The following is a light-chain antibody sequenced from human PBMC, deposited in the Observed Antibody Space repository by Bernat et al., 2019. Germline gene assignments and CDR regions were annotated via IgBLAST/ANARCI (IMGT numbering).Light chain of an antibody. CDR3: QSYDSSLSAWV. CDR2: GNS. CDR1: SSNIGAGYD. V-gene: IGLV1-40*01. J-gene: IGLJ3*02. Sequence: QSVLTQPPSVSGAPGQRVTISCTGSSSNIGAGYDVHWYQQLPGTAPKLHIYGNSNRPSGVPDRFSGSKSGTSASLAITGLQAEDEADYYGQSYDSSLSAWVFGGGTKLTVL.